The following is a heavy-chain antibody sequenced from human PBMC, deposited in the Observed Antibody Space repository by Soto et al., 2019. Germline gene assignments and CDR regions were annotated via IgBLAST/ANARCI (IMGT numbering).Heavy chain of an antibody. CDR3: AKVREKVYYYGMDV. CDR1: GFTFSSYA. CDR2: ISGSGGST. Sequence: GWSRRLSCASSGFTFSSYAMSWVRQAPGKGLEWVSAISGSGGSTYYADSVKGRFTISRDNSKNTLYLQMNSLRAEDTAVYYCAKVREKVYYYGMDVWGQGTTVTVSS. D-gene: IGHD1-26*01. V-gene: IGHV3-23*01. J-gene: IGHJ6*02.